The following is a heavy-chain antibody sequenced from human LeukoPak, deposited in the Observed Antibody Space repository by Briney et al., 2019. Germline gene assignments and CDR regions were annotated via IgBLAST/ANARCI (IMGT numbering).Heavy chain of an antibody. CDR2: ISDSGSNV. J-gene: IGHJ4*02. V-gene: IGHV3-21*01. D-gene: IGHD6-6*01. CDR3: AKEGRSSTPGY. CDR1: GFTFSSYS. Sequence: PGGSLRLSCAASGFTFSSYSMNWVRQAPGKGLEWVSSISDSGSNVYYTDSVKGRFTISRDNAKNSLYLQMNSLRAEDTAVYYCAKEGRSSTPGYWGQGTLVTVSS.